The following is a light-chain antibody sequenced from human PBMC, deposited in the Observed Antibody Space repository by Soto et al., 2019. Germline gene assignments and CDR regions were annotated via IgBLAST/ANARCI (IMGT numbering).Light chain of an antibody. CDR3: KQYNTWPPYP. V-gene: IGKV3-15*01. J-gene: IGKJ2*01. CDR1: QSVSSN. Sequence: EIVMTQSPATLSVSPGERATLSCRASQSVSSNLAWYQQKPGQAPRLLIYGASTRATGIPARFSGSGSGTEFTITISSLQSDDFPVYYCKQYNTWPPYPFGQGTKLEI. CDR2: GAS.